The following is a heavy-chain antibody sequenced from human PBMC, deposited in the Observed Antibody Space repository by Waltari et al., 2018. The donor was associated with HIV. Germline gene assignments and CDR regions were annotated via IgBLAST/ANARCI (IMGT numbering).Heavy chain of an antibody. CDR2: IRYDGGNK. CDR3: AKDPPAYCSGDCYSDY. Sequence: QVQLVESGGGVVQPGGSLRLSWAASGFPFGAYGMPWVRQAPGKGLEWVAFIRYDGGNKYYADSVKGRFTISRDNSKNTLYLQMNSLRAEDTAVYYCAKDPPAYCSGDCYSDYWGQGTLVTVSS. CDR1: GFPFGAYG. J-gene: IGHJ4*02. V-gene: IGHV3-30*02. D-gene: IGHD2-21*02.